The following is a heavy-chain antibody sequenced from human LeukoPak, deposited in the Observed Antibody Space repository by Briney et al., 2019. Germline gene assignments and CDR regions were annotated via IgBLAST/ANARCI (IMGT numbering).Heavy chain of an antibody. D-gene: IGHD3-22*01. CDR2: INPNSGGT. CDR3: ARVWDYTVYYVSSGDAFDI. J-gene: IGHJ3*02. Sequence: ASVKVSCKASGYTFTGYYMHWVRQAAGQGREWMGWINPNSGGTNYAQKFQGRVTMTRDTSISTAYMELSRLRSDDTAVYYCARVWDYTVYYVSSGDAFDIWGQGTMLTVSS. V-gene: IGHV1-2*02. CDR1: GYTFTGYY.